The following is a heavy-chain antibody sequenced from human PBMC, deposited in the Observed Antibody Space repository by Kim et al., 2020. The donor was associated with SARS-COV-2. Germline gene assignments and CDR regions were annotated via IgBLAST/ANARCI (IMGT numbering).Heavy chain of an antibody. CDR2: IHYSGST. V-gene: IGHV4-59*12. J-gene: IGHJ4*02. CDR1: GGSISDFY. CDR3: ARGTSFDF. Sequence: SETLSLTCTVSGGSISDFYWSWIRQPPGTGLEWIGYIHYSGSTTYNPALKSRVTMSVDTSKTQVSLRMTSVTASDTAMYYCARGTSFDFWGQGVLVTVSS.